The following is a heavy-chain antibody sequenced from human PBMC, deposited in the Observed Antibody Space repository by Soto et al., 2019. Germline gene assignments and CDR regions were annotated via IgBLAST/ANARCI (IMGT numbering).Heavy chain of an antibody. CDR2: IHPGDSDT. J-gene: IGHJ6*02. V-gene: IGHV5-51*01. Sequence: PGESLKISCVGSGFSFSRYTVGWVRQVPGKGLEWMGVIHPGDSDTRYSPSFQGQVTISADKFISTAYLQWSSLKASDTAMYYCTLSYGDSYYYYYGMDVWGQGTTVTVSS. D-gene: IGHD4-17*01. CDR3: TLSYGDSYYYYYGMDV. CDR1: GFSFSRYT.